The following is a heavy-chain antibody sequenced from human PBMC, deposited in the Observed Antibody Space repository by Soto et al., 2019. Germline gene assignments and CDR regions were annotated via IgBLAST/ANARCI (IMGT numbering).Heavy chain of an antibody. CDR1: GFTFSSYA. CDR3: AKRGSGSQFDY. V-gene: IGHV3-23*01. D-gene: IGHD1-26*01. Sequence: EVELLESGGGLVQPGGSLRLSCAAFGFTFSSYAMSWVRQAPGKGLEWVSVISGSGGSTYYADSVKGRFTISRDNSKNTLYMQMNSLRAEDTAVYYCAKRGSGSQFDYWGQGTLVTVSS. J-gene: IGHJ4*02. CDR2: ISGSGGST.